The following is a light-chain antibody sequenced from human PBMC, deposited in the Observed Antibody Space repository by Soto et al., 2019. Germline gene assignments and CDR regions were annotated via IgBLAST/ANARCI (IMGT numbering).Light chain of an antibody. V-gene: IGLV1-40*01. Sequence: QSVLTQPPSVSGDPGQRVTISCTGSSSNIGAGYDVHWYQQLPGTAPKHLIYGNSNRPSGVPDRFSGSKSGTSASLAITGLQAEDEADYYCQSYDSSLSGSVFGGGTQLTVL. J-gene: IGLJ2*01. CDR1: SSNIGAGYD. CDR3: QSYDSSLSGSV. CDR2: GNS.